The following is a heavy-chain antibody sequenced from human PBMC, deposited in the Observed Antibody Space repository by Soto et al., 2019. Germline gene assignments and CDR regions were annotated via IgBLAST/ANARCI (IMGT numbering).Heavy chain of an antibody. V-gene: IGHV3-23*01. CDR2: ISATGGGT. Sequence: PGGSLRLSCAASGFTFSSYGMHWVRQAPGKGLEWVAVISATGGGTYYADSVKGRFTISRDNSHNTLYLQVHSLTAEDTAVYYCAKDRRAGGNSAFYFDFWGQGAQVTVS. J-gene: IGHJ4*02. CDR3: AKDRRAGGNSAFYFDF. D-gene: IGHD3-16*01. CDR1: GFTFSSYG.